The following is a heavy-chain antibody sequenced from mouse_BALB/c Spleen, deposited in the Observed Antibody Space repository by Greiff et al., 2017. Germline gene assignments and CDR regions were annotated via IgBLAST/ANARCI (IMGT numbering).Heavy chain of an antibody. CDR3: ARGDYWYFDV. Sequence: VQLQESGPGLVAPSQSLSITCTVSGFSLTSYGVHWVRQPPGKGLEWLGVIWAGGSTNYNSALMSRLSISKDNSKSQVFLKMNSLQTDDTAMYYCARGDYWYFDVWGAGTTVTVSA. J-gene: IGHJ1*01. V-gene: IGHV2-9*02. CDR2: IWAGGST. CDR1: GFSLTSYG.